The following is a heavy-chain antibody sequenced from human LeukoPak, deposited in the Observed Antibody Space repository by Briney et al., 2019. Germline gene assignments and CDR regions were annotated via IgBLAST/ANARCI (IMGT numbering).Heavy chain of an antibody. CDR3: AKSYQLHPGWFDP. V-gene: IGHV3-43*02. J-gene: IGHJ5*02. Sequence: GGSLRLSCAASGFTLDDYAMHWVRQAPGKGLEWVSLISGDGGSTYYADSVKGRFTISRDNSKDSLYLQMNSLRTEDTALYYCAKSYQLHPGWFDPWGQGTLVTVSS. D-gene: IGHD2-2*01. CDR2: ISGDGGST. CDR1: GFTLDDYA.